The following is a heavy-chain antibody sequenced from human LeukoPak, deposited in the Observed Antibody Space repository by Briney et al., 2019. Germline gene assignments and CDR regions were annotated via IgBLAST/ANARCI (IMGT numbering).Heavy chain of an antibody. J-gene: IGHJ3*02. D-gene: IGHD3-10*01. CDR3: ARGLARRFGELLYGPYAFDI. Sequence: PSETLSLTCTVSGGSISSSSYYWGWIRQPPGKGLEWIGSIYYSGSTNYNPSLKSRVTISVDTSKNQFSLKLSSVTAADTAVYYCARGLARRFGELLYGPYAFDIWGQGTMVTVSS. V-gene: IGHV4-39*07. CDR2: IYYSGST. CDR1: GGSISSSSYY.